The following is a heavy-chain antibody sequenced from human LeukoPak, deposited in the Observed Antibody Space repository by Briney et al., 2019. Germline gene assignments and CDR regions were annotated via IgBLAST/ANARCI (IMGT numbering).Heavy chain of an antibody. V-gene: IGHV1-69*05. CDR2: IIPIFGTA. CDR1: GGTFSSYA. J-gene: IGHJ5*02. CDR3: ARDNYAGANWFDP. D-gene: IGHD1-7*01. Sequence: ASVTVSCKASGGTFSSYAISWVRQAPGQGLEWMGGIIPIFGTANYAQKFQGRVTITTDESTSTAYMELSSPRSEDTAVYYCARDNYAGANWFDPWGQGTLVTVSS.